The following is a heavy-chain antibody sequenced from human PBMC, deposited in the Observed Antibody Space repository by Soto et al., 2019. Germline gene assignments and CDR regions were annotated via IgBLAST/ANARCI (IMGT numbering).Heavy chain of an antibody. CDR2: IIPILGIA. CDR3: ARDPLGAYYYGMDV. J-gene: IGHJ6*02. V-gene: IGHV1-69*08. CDR1: GGTFSSYT. Sequence: QVQLVQSGAEVKKPGCSVKVSCKASGGTFSSYTISWVRQAPGQGLEWMGRIIPILGIANYAQKFQGRVTITADKSTSTAYMELSSLRTEDTAVYDCARDPLGAYYYGMDVWGQGTTVTVSS.